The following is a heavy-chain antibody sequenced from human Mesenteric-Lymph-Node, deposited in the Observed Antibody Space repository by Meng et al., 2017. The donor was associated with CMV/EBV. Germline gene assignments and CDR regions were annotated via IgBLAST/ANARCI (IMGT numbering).Heavy chain of an antibody. J-gene: IGHJ4*02. CDR2: IWYDGSNT. CDR3: ARTYYSGSGSLPGY. V-gene: IGHV3-33*01. Sequence: ASDFTFSNFGMHWVRQAPGKGLEWVAVIWYDGSNTYYRDSVKGRFTISRDNSKNTLFLQMNSLRAEDTAVYYCARTYYSGSGSLPGYWGQGTLVTVSS. CDR1: DFTFSNFG. D-gene: IGHD3-10*01.